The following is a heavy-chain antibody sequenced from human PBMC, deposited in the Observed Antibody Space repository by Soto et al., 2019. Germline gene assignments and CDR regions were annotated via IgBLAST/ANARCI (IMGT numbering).Heavy chain of an antibody. CDR1: GFTFSSYD. CDR2: IGSTGDT. V-gene: IGHV3-13*01. J-gene: IGHJ6*02. Sequence: PGGSLRLSCAASGFTFSSYDMHWVRQATGKGLEWVSGIGSTGDTYYPGSVKGRFTISRENAKNSFYLQMNNLRAGDTAVYYCARDPGAVAGNYFYGMDVWGQGTTVTVSS. D-gene: IGHD6-13*01. CDR3: ARDPGAVAGNYFYGMDV.